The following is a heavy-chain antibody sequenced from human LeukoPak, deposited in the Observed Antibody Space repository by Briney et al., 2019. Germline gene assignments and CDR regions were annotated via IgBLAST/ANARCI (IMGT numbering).Heavy chain of an antibody. CDR1: GFTFGDYA. D-gene: IGHD5-24*01. J-gene: IGHJ4*02. CDR3: TRDHPTSRTWHLDGYNPFDY. V-gene: IGHV3-49*03. CDR2: IRSKAYGGTT. Sequence: GGSLRLSCTASGFTFGDYAMSWFRQAPGKGLEWVGFIRSKAYGGTTEYAASVKGRFTISRDDSKSIAYLQMNSLKTEDTAVYYCTRDHPTSRTWHLDGYNPFDYWGQGTLVTVSS.